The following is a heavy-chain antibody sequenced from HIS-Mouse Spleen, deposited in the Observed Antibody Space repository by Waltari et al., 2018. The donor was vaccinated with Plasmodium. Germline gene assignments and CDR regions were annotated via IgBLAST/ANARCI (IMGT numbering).Heavy chain of an antibody. Sequence: QVQLVQSGAEVKKPGASVKVSCKASGYTFTGYYMHWVRQAPGQGLEWMGWLKPNNGGTNHAQKCKGRVTMTRDTSISTAYMELSRLGSDDTAVYYCARVLGYKAAAGTFVEYFQHWGQGTLVTVSS. CDR2: LKPNNGGT. CDR1: GYTFTGYY. J-gene: IGHJ1*01. D-gene: IGHD6-13*01. V-gene: IGHV1-2*02. CDR3: ARVLGYKAAAGTFVEYFQH.